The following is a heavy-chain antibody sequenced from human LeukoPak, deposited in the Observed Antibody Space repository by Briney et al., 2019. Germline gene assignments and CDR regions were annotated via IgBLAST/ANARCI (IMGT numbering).Heavy chain of an antibody. CDR2: IIPIFGTA. V-gene: IGHV1-69*06. CDR3: ARVFGYYYDSSGYFDY. J-gene: IGHJ4*02. Sequence: ASVKVSCKASGGTFSSYAISWVRQAPGQGLEWMGGIIPIFGTANYAQKFQGRVTITADKSTSTAYMELSSLRSEDTAVYYCARVFGYYYDSSGYFDYWGQGILVTVSS. D-gene: IGHD3-22*01. CDR1: GGTFSSYA.